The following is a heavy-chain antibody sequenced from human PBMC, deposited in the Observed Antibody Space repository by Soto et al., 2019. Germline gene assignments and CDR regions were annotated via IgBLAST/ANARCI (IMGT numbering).Heavy chain of an antibody. Sequence: SESLSLTCSLSGVSINIVVLSWSWIRHPPGKALGWIGSIYYSCNTDYNPALESRVTISVDRSNNHFSLKLSSVTAADTAVYYCASYTAVDWFDPWGQGTLVTVSS. CDR2: IYYSCNT. CDR1: GVSINIVVLS. V-gene: IGHV4-30-2*01. D-gene: IGHD5-18*01. CDR3: ASYTAVDWFDP. J-gene: IGHJ5*02.